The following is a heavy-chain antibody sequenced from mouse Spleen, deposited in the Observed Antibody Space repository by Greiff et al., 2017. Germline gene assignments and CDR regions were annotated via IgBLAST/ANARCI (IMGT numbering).Heavy chain of an antibody. Sequence: EVQLQQSGGGLVQPKGSVKLSCAASGFTFTTYAMNWVRQAPGKGLEWVARIRRKSNNYATYHDVSGKDRFTMSRDASESMVYLQINNLKTEDAAEYYCVRSIVDPVAYWGQGTPVTVSA. CDR2: IRRKSNNYAT. D-gene: IGHD2-3*01. V-gene: IGHV10-1*01. J-gene: IGHJ3*01. CDR1: GFTFTTYA. CDR3: VRSIVDPVAY.